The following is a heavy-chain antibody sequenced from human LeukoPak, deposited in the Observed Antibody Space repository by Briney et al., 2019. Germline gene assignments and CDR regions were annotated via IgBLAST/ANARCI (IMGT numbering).Heavy chain of an antibody. Sequence: ASVKVSCKTSGYTFTNFDINWVRQATGQGLEWMGWMNPNSGNTGYAQRFQGRVTITRNTSISTAYMELSSLSSEDTAVYYCASIAARGCNYWGQGTLVTVSS. V-gene: IGHV1-8*03. CDR3: ASIAARGCNY. CDR1: GYTFTNFD. J-gene: IGHJ4*02. CDR2: MNPNSGNT. D-gene: IGHD6-13*01.